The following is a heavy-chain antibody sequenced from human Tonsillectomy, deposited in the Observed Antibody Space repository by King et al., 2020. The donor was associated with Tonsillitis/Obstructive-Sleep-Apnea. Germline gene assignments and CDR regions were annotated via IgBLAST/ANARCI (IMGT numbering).Heavy chain of an antibody. V-gene: IGHV3-74*01. Sequence: VQLVESGGDLVQPGGSLRLSCEASGFIFSNYWVHWVRQAPGKGPVWVSRIKGDGTETNYADSVKGRFTISRDNAENTLSLQMNSLRAKDTAVYYCGKGGTYYSVPVDLWGQGTLVTVSS. D-gene: IGHD1-26*01. J-gene: IGHJ5*02. CDR1: GFIFSNYW. CDR2: IKGDGTET. CDR3: GKGGTYYSVPVDL.